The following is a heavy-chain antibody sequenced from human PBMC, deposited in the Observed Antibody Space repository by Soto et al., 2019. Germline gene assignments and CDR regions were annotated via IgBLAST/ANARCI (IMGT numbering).Heavy chain of an antibody. V-gene: IGHV1-18*01. CDR2: ISAENGDT. CDR3: AGGVRISGYYDYYRDL. J-gene: IGHJ6*03. CDR1: GYIFLNYG. Sequence: QVPLVQSGAELKKPGASLKVSCKASGYIFLNYGVSRVRQAPGQGLEWIGWISAENGDTNYAQKFQGGATMTTDTLTSPANLALRRLSSPDTAVYYCAGGVRISGYYDYYRDLWGKGTAVTVSS.